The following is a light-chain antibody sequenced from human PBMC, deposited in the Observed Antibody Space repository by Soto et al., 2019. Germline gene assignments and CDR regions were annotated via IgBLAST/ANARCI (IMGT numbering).Light chain of an antibody. CDR1: QTVSSVH. J-gene: IGKJ1*01. CDR3: QQYDNSLWT. V-gene: IGKV3-20*01. CDR2: GAS. Sequence: EIVLTQSPGALSLSPGERATLSCRASQTVSSVHLAWYQQKRGQAPRLFIYGASSRAAGIPDRFSGSGSGTDFTLTISRLETEDFAVYYCQQYDNSLWTFGQGTKVDIK.